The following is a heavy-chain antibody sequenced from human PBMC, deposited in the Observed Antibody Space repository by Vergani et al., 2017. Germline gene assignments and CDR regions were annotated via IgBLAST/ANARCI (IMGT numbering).Heavy chain of an antibody. Sequence: QVQLQESGPGLVKPSQTLSLTCTVSGGSISSGSYYWSWIRQPAGKGLEWIGRIYTSGSTNYNPSLKSRVTMSVDTSKNQFSLKLSSVTAADTAVYYCARGSGSYYAIDYWGQGTLVTVSS. CDR1: GGSISSGSYY. CDR2: IYTSGST. V-gene: IGHV4-61*02. CDR3: ARGSGSYYAIDY. J-gene: IGHJ4*02. D-gene: IGHD1-26*01.